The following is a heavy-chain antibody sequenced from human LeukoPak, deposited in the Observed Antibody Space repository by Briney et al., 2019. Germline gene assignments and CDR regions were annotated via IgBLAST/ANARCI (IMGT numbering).Heavy chain of an antibody. CDR1: GFTFSSYA. D-gene: IGHD6-19*01. Sequence: GGSLRLSCAASGFTFSSYAMSWVRQAPGKGLEWVSAISGSGGSTYYADSVKGRFTISRDNSKNTVYLQMNSLRVEDTAVYYCAKAQGSAWTTFDYWGQGTLVTVSS. CDR3: AKAQGSAWTTFDY. J-gene: IGHJ4*02. V-gene: IGHV3-23*01. CDR2: ISGSGGST.